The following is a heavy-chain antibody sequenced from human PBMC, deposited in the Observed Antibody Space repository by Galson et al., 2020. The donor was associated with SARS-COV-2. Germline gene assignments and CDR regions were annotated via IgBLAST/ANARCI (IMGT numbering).Heavy chain of an antibody. CDR1: GYSISSGYY. CDR2: IYHSGST. Sequence: SETLSITCAVSGYSISSGYYWGWIRQPPGKGLEWIGSIYHSGSTYYNPSLKSRVTISVDTSKNQFSLKLSSVTAADTAVYYCARLWDYVGYWGQGTLVTVSS. V-gene: IGHV4-38-2*01. D-gene: IGHD1-26*01. J-gene: IGHJ4*02. CDR3: ARLWDYVGY.